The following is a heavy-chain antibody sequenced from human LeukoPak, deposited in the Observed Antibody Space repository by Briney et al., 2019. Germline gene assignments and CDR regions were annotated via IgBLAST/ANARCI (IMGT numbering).Heavy chain of an antibody. J-gene: IGHJ5*02. Sequence: SETLSLTCTVSSDSISSYYWSWIRQPAGKGLVGLGRTYTSGSTNYNPSVKSRVTMSVDTSKNQFSMKLSYVTAADTAVYYCARERYYYGSGSYRTNWFDPWGQGTLVTVSS. D-gene: IGHD3-10*01. CDR1: SDSISSYY. CDR3: ARERYYYGSGSYRTNWFDP. CDR2: TYTSGST. V-gene: IGHV4-4*07.